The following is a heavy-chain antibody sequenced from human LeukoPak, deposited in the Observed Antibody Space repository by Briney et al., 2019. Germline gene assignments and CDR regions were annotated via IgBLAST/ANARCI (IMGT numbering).Heavy chain of an antibody. J-gene: IGHJ5*02. CDR1: GGSISSSSYY. D-gene: IGHD1-26*01. Sequence: SETLSLTCTVSGGSISSSSYYWGWIRQPPGKGLEWIGSIYHSGSTYYNPSLKSRVTISVDTSKNQFSLKLSSVTAADTAVYYCARRVGADGYNWFDPWGQGTLVTVSS. CDR2: IYHSGST. CDR3: ARRVGADGYNWFDP. V-gene: IGHV4-39*07.